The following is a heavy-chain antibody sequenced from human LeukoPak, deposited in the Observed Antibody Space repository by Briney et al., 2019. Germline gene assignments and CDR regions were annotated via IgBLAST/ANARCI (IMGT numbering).Heavy chain of an antibody. D-gene: IGHD4-17*01. Sequence: ASVKVSCKASGYTFTGYYMHWVRQAPGQGLEWMGWINPNSGGTNYAQKFQGRVTITRNTSISTAYMELSSLRSEDTAVYYCARGPLNYGDYVDSGAFDIWGQGTMVTVSS. J-gene: IGHJ3*02. CDR3: ARGPLNYGDYVDSGAFDI. V-gene: IGHV1-2*02. CDR1: GYTFTGYY. CDR2: INPNSGGT.